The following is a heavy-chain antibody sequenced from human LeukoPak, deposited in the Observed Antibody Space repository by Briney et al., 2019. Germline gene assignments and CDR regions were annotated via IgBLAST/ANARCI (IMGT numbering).Heavy chain of an antibody. CDR3: ARGCEQLALLVAFDI. CDR2: ISSSSSYI. J-gene: IGHJ3*02. V-gene: IGHV3-21*04. CDR1: GFTFSSYS. D-gene: IGHD2-8*02. Sequence: GGSLRLSCAASGFTFSSYSMNWVRQAPGKGLEWVSSISSSSSYIYYADSVKGRFTISRDNSKNTLYLQMNSLRAEDTAVYYCARGCEQLALLVAFDIWGQGTMVTVSS.